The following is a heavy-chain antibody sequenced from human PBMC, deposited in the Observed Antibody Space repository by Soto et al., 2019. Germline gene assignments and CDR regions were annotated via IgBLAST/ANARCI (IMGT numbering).Heavy chain of an antibody. V-gene: IGHV4-39*01. J-gene: IGHJ6*02. D-gene: IGHD3-3*01. CDR1: GGSISSSSYY. CDR3: ARGGKYYDFWSGYYNYYYGMDV. Sequence: SETLSLTCTVSGGSISSSSYYWGWIRQPPGKGLEWIGSIYYSGSTYYNPSLKSRVTISVDTSKNQFSLKLSSVTAADTAVYYCARGGKYYDFWSGYYNYYYGMDVWGQGTTVTVSS. CDR2: IYYSGST.